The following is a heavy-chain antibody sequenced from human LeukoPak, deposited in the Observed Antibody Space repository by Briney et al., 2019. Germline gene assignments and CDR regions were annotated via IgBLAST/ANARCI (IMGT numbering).Heavy chain of an antibody. V-gene: IGHV3-21*01. Sequence: GGSLRLSCAASGFTFSSYSMNWVRQAPGKGLEWVSSISSSSSYIYYADSVKGRFTISRDNAKNSLYLQMNSLRAEDTAVYYCARDVRYAYYYYMDVWGKGTTVTVSS. CDR2: ISSSSSYI. CDR3: ARDVRYAYYYYMDV. CDR1: GFTFSSYS. J-gene: IGHJ6*03. D-gene: IGHD5-12*01.